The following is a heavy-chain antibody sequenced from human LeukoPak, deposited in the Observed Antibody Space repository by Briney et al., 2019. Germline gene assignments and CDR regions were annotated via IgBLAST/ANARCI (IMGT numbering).Heavy chain of an antibody. CDR2: IYTSGST. D-gene: IGHD2-2*01. V-gene: IGHV4-4*07. CDR3: ASGLGYCSSTSCYGDPMDV. J-gene: IGHJ6*02. Sequence: SETLSLTCTVSGGSISSYYWSWIRQPAGKGLEWIGRIYTSGSTNYNPSLKSRVTMSVDTSKNQFSLKLSSVTAADTAVYYCASGLGYCSSTSCYGDPMDVWGQGTTVTVSS. CDR1: GGSISSYY.